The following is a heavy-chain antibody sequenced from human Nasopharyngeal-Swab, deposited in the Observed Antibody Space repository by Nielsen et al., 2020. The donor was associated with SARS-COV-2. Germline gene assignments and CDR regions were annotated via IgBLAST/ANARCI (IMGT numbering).Heavy chain of an antibody. D-gene: IGHD5-24*01. J-gene: IGHJ6*03. V-gene: IGHV1-46*01. CDR3: ASQMATMFYYMDV. Sequence: ASVKVSCKASGYTFTSYYIHWLRQAPGQGLEWMGIINPSGGSTSYAQKFQGSVTMTRDTSTSTVYMELSSLRSEDTAVYYCASQMATMFYYMDVWGKGTTVTVSS. CDR1: GYTFTSYY. CDR2: INPSGGST.